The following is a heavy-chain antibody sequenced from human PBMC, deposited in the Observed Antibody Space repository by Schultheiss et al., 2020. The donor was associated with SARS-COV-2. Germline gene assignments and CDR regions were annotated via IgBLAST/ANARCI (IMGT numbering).Heavy chain of an antibody. V-gene: IGHV1-18*04. J-gene: IGHJ6*03. CDR3: AREVEDIVVVVAAAHYYYYMDV. Sequence: ASVKVSCKASGYTFTGYYIHWVRQAPGQGLEWMGWISAYNGNTNYAQKLQGRVTMTTDTSTSTAYMELRSLRSDDTAVYYCAREVEDIVVVVAAAHYYYYMDVWGKGTTVTVSS. D-gene: IGHD2-15*01. CDR2: ISAYNGNT. CDR1: GYTFTGYY.